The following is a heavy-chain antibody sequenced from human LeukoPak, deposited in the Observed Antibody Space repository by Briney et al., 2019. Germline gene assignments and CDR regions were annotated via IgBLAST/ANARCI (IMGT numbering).Heavy chain of an antibody. D-gene: IGHD5-12*01. V-gene: IGHV3-30-3*01. J-gene: IGHJ4*02. Sequence: RPGGSLRLSCAASGFTFSSYSMCWVRQAPGKGLEWVTLISYDGSNEYYTDSVKGRFTISRDNSKNTLYLQMNSLRAEDTAVYYCARGALEYSGYDQTFDYWAQGTLVTVSS. CDR3: ARGALEYSGYDQTFDY. CDR2: ISYDGSNE. CDR1: GFTFSSYS.